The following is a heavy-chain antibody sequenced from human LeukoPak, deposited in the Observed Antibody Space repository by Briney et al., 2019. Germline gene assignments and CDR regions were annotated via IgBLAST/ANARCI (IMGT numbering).Heavy chain of an antibody. V-gene: IGHV3-23*01. Sequence: GGSLRLSCAASGFTFSSYAMSWVRQAPGKGLEWVSAISGSGGSTYYADSVKGRYTISRDNSKNTLYLQMNSLRAEDTAVYYCAKARVSSGTNWFDPWGQGTLVTVSS. J-gene: IGHJ5*02. CDR1: GFTFSSYA. CDR3: AKARVSSGTNWFDP. CDR2: ISGSGGST. D-gene: IGHD6-19*01.